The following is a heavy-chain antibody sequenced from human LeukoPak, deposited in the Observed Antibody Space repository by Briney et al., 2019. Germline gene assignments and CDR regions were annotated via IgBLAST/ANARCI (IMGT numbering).Heavy chain of an antibody. CDR3: ARNYVAARRDWFDP. V-gene: IGHV4-59*01. D-gene: IGHD6-6*01. J-gene: IGHJ5*02. CDR2: IYYSGST. Sequence: SETLSLTCTVSGGSISSYYWSWIRQPPGKGLEWIGYIYYSGSTNYNPSLKSRVTISVDTSKNQFSLKLSSVTAADTAVYYCARNYVAARRDWFDPWGQGTLVAVSS. CDR1: GGSISSYY.